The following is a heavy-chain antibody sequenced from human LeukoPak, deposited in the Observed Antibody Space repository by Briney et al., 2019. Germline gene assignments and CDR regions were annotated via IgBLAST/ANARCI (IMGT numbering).Heavy chain of an antibody. CDR1: GGSISSSSYY. CDR2: IYYSGST. CDR3: ARQGIAVAGLVFDY. Sequence: SETLSLTCTVSGGSISSSSYYWGWIRQPPGKGLEWIGSIYYSGSTYYNPSLKSRVTISVDTSKNQSSLKLSSVTAADTAVYYCARQGIAVAGLVFDYWGQGTLVTVSS. J-gene: IGHJ4*02. D-gene: IGHD6-19*01. V-gene: IGHV4-39*01.